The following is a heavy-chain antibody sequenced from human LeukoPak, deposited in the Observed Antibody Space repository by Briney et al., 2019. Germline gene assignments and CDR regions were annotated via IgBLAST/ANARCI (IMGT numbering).Heavy chain of an antibody. CDR2: IYYTGST. CDR1: GFTISSNY. CDR3: ARYAADGRNLEY. Sequence: GSLRLSCAASGFTISSNYMSWIRQPQGKGLEWIGYIYYTGSTSYSPSLKSRVTISVDTSKIHFSLRLNSVTAADTAIYYCARYAADGRNLEYWGQGTLVTVSS. D-gene: IGHD6-13*01. J-gene: IGHJ4*02. V-gene: IGHV4-59*01.